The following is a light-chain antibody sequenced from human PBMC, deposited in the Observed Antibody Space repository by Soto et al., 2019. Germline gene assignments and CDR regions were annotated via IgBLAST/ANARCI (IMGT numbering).Light chain of an antibody. J-gene: IGKJ2*01. Sequence: EIVMTQSRATLSVSPGERATLSCRASQSVSSNLAWYQQKPGQAPRLPIYGASTRATGIPARFSGSGSGTEFTLTIRSLQSEDFAVYYCQQYNNWPLYTFGQGTKLEIK. V-gene: IGKV3-15*01. CDR3: QQYNNWPLYT. CDR1: QSVSSN. CDR2: GAS.